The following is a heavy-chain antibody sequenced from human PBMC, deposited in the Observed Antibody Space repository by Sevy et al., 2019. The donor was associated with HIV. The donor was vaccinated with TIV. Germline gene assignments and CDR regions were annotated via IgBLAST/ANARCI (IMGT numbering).Heavy chain of an antibody. CDR3: ASAPGFSSSWYYFDY. CDR1: GGSFSGYY. D-gene: IGHD6-13*01. V-gene: IGHV4-34*01. J-gene: IGHJ4*02. CDR2: INHSGST. Sequence: SETLSLTCAVYGGSFSGYYWSWIRQPPGKGLEWIGEINHSGSTNYNPSLKSRVTISVDTSKNQFSLKLSSVTAADTAVYYCASAPGFSSSWYYFDYWGQGTLVTVSS.